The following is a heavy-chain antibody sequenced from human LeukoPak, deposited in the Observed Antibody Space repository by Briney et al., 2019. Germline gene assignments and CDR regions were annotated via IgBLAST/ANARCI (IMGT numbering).Heavy chain of an antibody. CDR3: ARDPRSGYRYYFDY. Sequence: PGGSLRLSCAASGFTFSSYGMHWVRQAPGKGLEWVAVIWYDGSNKYYADSVKGRFTISRDNSKNTLYLQMNSLRAEDTAVYYCARDPRSGYRYYFDYWGQGTLVTVSS. V-gene: IGHV3-33*08. CDR2: IWYDGSNK. CDR1: GFTFSSYG. D-gene: IGHD3-22*01. J-gene: IGHJ4*02.